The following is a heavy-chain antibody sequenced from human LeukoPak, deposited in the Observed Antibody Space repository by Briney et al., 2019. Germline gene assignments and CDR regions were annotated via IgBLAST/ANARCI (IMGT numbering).Heavy chain of an antibody. CDR3: ARVMADSGYDTPRSDY. CDR1: GYTFTSYA. D-gene: IGHD5-12*01. V-gene: IGHV7-4-1*02. J-gene: IGHJ4*02. CDR2: INTNTGNP. Sequence: ASVKVSCKASGYTFTSYAMNWVRQAPGQGLEWMGWINTNTGNPTYARGFTGRFVFSLDTSVSTAYLQISSLKAEDTAVYYCARVMADSGYDTPRSDYWGQGTLVTVSS.